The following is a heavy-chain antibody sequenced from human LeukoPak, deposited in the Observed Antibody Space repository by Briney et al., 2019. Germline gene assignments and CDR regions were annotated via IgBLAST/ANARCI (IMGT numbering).Heavy chain of an antibody. J-gene: IGHJ4*02. Sequence: SETLSLTCTVSGGSISSSSYYWGWIRQPPGKGLEWIGSIYYSGSTDDNPSLKSRVSISVDASKNQFSLKLSSVTAADTAVYYCASTTIFGVVIDYWGQGTLVTVSS. CDR1: GGSISSSSYY. V-gene: IGHV4-39*07. CDR2: IYYSGST. CDR3: ASTTIFGVVIDY. D-gene: IGHD3-3*01.